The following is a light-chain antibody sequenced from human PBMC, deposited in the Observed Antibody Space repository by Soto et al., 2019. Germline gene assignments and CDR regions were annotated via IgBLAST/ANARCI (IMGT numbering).Light chain of an antibody. V-gene: IGKV3-15*01. J-gene: IGKJ2*01. CDR1: QGIGST. CDR3: QQYNNWPLYT. CDR2: DAS. Sequence: IVMTQSPATLSVSPGERATLSCRASQGIGSTLAWYQQKPGQTPRLLIYDASTRATGIPARFSGIGSGTEFTLIISSLQSEDFGVYYCQQYNNWPLYTFGQGTKVDI.